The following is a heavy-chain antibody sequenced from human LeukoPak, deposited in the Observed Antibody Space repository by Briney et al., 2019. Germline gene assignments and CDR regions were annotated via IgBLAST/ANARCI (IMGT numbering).Heavy chain of an antibody. CDR2: IYYSGST. V-gene: IGHV4-59*01. CDR3: ARDLVGATSY. J-gene: IGHJ4*02. Sequence: SETLCLTCTVSGGSISSYYWSWIRQPPGKGLEWIGYIYYSGSTNYNPSLKSRVTISVDTSKNQFSLKLSSVTAADTAVYYCARDLVGATSYWGQGTLVTVSS. D-gene: IGHD1-26*01. CDR1: GGSISSYY.